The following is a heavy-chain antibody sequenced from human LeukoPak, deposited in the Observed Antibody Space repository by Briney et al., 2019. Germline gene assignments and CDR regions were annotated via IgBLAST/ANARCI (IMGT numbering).Heavy chain of an antibody. J-gene: IGHJ6*03. V-gene: IGHV4-59*01. Sequence: SETLSLTCAIYSESFSGYYWSWIRQPPGKGLEWIGYIYYSGSTNYNSSLKSRVTISVDTSKNQFSLKLSSVTAADTAVYYCARGGAMGTYYYYMDVWGKGTTVTISS. CDR3: ARGGAMGTYYYYMDV. CDR1: SESFSGYY. CDR2: IYYSGST. D-gene: IGHD1-1*01.